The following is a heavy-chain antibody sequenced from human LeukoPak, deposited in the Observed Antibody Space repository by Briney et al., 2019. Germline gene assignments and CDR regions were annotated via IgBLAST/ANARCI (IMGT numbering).Heavy chain of an antibody. CDR1: GYIFTGYY. D-gene: IGHD5-18*01. J-gene: IGHJ6*03. Sequence: ASVKVSCKPSGYIFTGYYMHWVRQAPGQGLEWMGWINPNSGGTKYAQKFQGRVTMTRDTSISTAYMELSRLTSDDTAVYYCANNVDTAMASYYNYYMDVWGKGTTVTVSS. CDR3: ANNVDTAMASYYNYYMDV. V-gene: IGHV1-2*02. CDR2: INPNSGGT.